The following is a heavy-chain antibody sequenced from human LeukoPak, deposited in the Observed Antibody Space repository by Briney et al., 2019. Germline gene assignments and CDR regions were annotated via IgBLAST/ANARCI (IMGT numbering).Heavy chain of an antibody. CDR1: GFTFSSYG. CDR2: ISSSGSTI. CDR3: ARGAMTTVAFDI. V-gene: IGHV3-48*04. D-gene: IGHD4-17*01. J-gene: IGHJ3*02. Sequence: GGSLRLSCAASGFTFSSYGMHWIRQAPGKGLEWVSYISSSGSTIYYADSVKGRFTISRDNAKNSLYLQMNSLRAEDTAVYYCARGAMTTVAFDIWGQGTMVTVSS.